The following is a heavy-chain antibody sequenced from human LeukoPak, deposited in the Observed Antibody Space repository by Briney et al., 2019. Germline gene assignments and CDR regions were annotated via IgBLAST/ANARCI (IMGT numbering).Heavy chain of an antibody. CDR1: GGSISSYY. J-gene: IGHJ6*02. D-gene: IGHD6-19*01. CDR2: IYYSGST. CDR3: ARDNPHSSGWYTGYYYGMDV. Sequence: SETLSLTCTVSGGSISSYYWSWIRQPPGKGLEWIGYIYYSGSTNYNPSLKSRVTISVDTSKNQFSLKLSSVTAADTAVYYCARDNPHSSGWYTGYYYGMDVWGQGTTVTVSS. V-gene: IGHV4-59*01.